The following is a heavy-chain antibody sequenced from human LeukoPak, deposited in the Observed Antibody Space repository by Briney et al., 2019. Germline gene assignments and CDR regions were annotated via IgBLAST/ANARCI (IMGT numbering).Heavy chain of an antibody. D-gene: IGHD3-22*01. CDR3: ARSGYNHYFDY. V-gene: IGHV3-74*01. CDR1: GFTFSSYA. CDR2: INSDGSST. Sequence: GGSLRLSCAASGFTFSSYAMSWVRQAPGKGLVWVSRINSDGSSTSYADSVKGRFTISRDNAKNTLYLQMNSLRAEDTAVYYCARSGYNHYFDYWGQGTLVTVSS. J-gene: IGHJ4*02.